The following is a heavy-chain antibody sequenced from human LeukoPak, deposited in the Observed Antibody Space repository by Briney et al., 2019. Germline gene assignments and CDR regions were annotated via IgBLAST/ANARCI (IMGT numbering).Heavy chain of an antibody. J-gene: IGHJ6*02. Sequence: GGSLRLSCAASVFTFSNAWMSWVRQAPGKCREWVGCIKSKTDGGTTDYAAPVKRRFTISRDDSKNTLYLQMNSLKTEDTAVYYCTTEGYYYYYGMDVWGQGTTVTVSS. CDR2: IKSKTDGGTT. V-gene: IGHV3-15*01. CDR1: VFTFSNAW. CDR3: TTEGYYYYYGMDV.